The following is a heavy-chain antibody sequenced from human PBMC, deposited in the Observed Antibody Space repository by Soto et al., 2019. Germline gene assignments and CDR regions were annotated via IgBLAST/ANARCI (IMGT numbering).Heavy chain of an antibody. V-gene: IGHV3-7*01. Sequence: GGSLRLSCAGSGLTFRNDWLSWVRQAPGKGLEWVANINQDGSERYYVDSVRGRFTISRDNVENTLYLQMNSLRAEDTAVYYCARDAGHIVVVTAYSDYWGQGTLVTVSS. J-gene: IGHJ4*02. CDR2: INQDGSER. D-gene: IGHD2-21*02. CDR3: ARDAGHIVVVTAYSDY. CDR1: GLTFRNDW.